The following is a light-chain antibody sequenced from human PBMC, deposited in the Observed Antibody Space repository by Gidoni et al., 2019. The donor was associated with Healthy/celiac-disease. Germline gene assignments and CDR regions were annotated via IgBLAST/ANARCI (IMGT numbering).Light chain of an antibody. CDR3: QQYGSSPYT. Sequence: EIVLTQSPGTLSLSPGERATLSCRASQSVGTTYLAWYQQTPGQAPRLLIYGASSRATGIPDRFSGSGSGTDFTLTINRLEPEDFALYYCQQYGSSPYTFGPGTKLEIK. CDR2: GAS. CDR1: QSVGTTY. J-gene: IGKJ2*01. V-gene: IGKV3-20*01.